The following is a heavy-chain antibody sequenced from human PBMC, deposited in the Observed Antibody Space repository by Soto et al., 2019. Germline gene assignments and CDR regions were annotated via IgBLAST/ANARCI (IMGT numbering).Heavy chain of an antibody. CDR2: IWYDGSNK. CDR1: GFTFSSYG. Sequence: QVQLVESGGGVVQPGRSLRLSCAASGFTFSSYGMHWVRQAPGKGLEWVAVIWYDGSNKYYADSVKGRFTISRDKSKNTLYLQMDSLRAEDTAVYYCARDPGITGRTADYWGQGTLVTVSS. D-gene: IGHD1-20*01. V-gene: IGHV3-33*01. J-gene: IGHJ4*02. CDR3: ARDPGITGRTADY.